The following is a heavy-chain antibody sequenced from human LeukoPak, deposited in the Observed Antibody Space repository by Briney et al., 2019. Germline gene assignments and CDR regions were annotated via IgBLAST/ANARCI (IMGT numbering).Heavy chain of an antibody. CDR1: GFTFGSYW. Sequence: PGGSLRHSCAASGFTFGSYWLHWVRQVPGKGLVWVSRIHGDGRTTTYADSVEGRFTISRGNAKNTLYLHMNSLRAEDTAVYYCARDNGEDYHTAFDYWGPGALVTVSS. J-gene: IGHJ4*02. V-gene: IGHV3-74*01. D-gene: IGHD2-8*01. CDR2: IHGDGRTT. CDR3: ARDNGEDYHTAFDY.